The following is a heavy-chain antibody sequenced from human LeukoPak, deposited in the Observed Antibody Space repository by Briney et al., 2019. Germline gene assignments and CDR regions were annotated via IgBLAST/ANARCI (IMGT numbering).Heavy chain of an antibody. V-gene: IGHV5-51*01. D-gene: IGHD3-10*01. Sequence: GESLKISCKGSGYSFTSYWIAWVRQMPGKGLEWMGIIYPGDSDTRYSPSFQGQVTISADKSISTAYVQWSSLKASDTAMYYCANVIRERGSGSYYINDYYYYYYMDVWGKGTTVTVSS. J-gene: IGHJ6*03. CDR1: GYSFTSYW. CDR2: IYPGDSDT. CDR3: ANVIRERGSGSYYINDYYYYYYMDV.